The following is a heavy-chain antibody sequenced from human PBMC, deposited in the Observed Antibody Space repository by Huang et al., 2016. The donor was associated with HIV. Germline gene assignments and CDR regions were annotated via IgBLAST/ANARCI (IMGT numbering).Heavy chain of an antibody. CDR1: GYTFTSYD. CDR3: ASGSGWRWGMDV. D-gene: IGHD6-19*01. CDR2: MNPNSGNT. V-gene: IGHV1-8*01. J-gene: IGHJ6*02. Sequence: QVQLVQSGAEVKKPGASVKVSCKASGYTFTSYDINWVRQATGQGLEWVGWMNPNSGNTGDAQKFQGRVTMTRNTSISTAYMELSSLKSEDTAVYYCASGSGWRWGMDVWGQGTTVTVSS.